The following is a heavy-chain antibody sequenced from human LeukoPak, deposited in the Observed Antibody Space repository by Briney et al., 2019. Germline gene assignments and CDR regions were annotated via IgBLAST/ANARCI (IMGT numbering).Heavy chain of an antibody. D-gene: IGHD3-3*01. CDR2: MNPNSGNT. CDR3: ARVSRITIFGVVITNAYGMDV. Sequence: ASVKVSCKASGYTFTSYDINWVRQATGQGLEWMGWMNPNSGNTGYAQKFQGRVTMTRNTSISTAYMELSSLRSEDTAVYYCARVSRITIFGVVITNAYGMDVWGQGTTVTVSS. CDR1: GYTFTSYD. J-gene: IGHJ6*02. V-gene: IGHV1-8*01.